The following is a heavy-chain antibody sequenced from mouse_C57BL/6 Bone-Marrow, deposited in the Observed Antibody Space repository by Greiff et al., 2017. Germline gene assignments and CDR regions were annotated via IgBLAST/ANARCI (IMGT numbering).Heavy chain of an antibody. J-gene: IGHJ4*01. V-gene: IGHV5-17*01. Sequence: EVKLVESGGGLVKPGGSLKLSCAASGFTFSDYGMHWVRQAPEKGLEWVAYISSGSSTIYYAATVKGRFTISRDNAKNTLFLQMTRLRSEDTAMYYCAKIYYYGSSYVGGAMDYWGQGTSVTVSS. CDR1: GFTFSDYG. CDR2: ISSGSSTI. D-gene: IGHD1-1*01. CDR3: AKIYYYGSSYVGGAMDY.